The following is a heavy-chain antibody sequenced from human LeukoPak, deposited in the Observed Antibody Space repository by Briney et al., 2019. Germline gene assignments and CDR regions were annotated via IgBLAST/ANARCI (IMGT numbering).Heavy chain of an antibody. CDR2: INPSGGST. J-gene: IGHJ6*02. V-gene: IGHV1-46*01. D-gene: IGHD5-18*01. CDR1: GYTFTSYY. Sequence: ASVKVSCKASGYTFTSYYMHWVRQAPGQGLEWMGIINPSGGSTSYAQKFQGRVTMTRDTSTSTVYMELSSLRSEDTAVFYCARDLGGGGYSIYYYYGMDVWGQGTTVTVSS. CDR3: ARDLGGGGYSIYYYYGMDV.